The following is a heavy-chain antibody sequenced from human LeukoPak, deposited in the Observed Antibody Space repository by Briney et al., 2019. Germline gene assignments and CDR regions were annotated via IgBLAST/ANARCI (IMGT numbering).Heavy chain of an antibody. D-gene: IGHD3-22*01. CDR2: ISSSSSYI. CDR1: GFTFSFYA. V-gene: IGHV3-21*01. J-gene: IGHJ5*02. Sequence: PGGSLRLSCATSGFTFSFYAMSWVRQAPGKGLEWVSSISSSSSYIYYADSVKGRFTISRDNAKNSLYLQMNSLRAEDTAVYYCARDQVGGYYDSSGDNWFDPWGQGTLVTVSS. CDR3: ARDQVGGYYDSSGDNWFDP.